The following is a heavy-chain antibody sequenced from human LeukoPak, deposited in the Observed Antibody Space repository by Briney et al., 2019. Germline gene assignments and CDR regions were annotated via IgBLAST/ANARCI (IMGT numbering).Heavy chain of an antibody. J-gene: IGHJ4*02. CDR1: GESFSGYY. CDR3: ARHVAYYYGSGSPRYFDY. Sequence: PSETLSLTCAVYGESFSGYYWTWIRQPPGKGLGWIGEINHSGSTNYNPSSKSRVTISVDTSKNQFSLKLSSVTAADTAVYYRARHVAYYYGSGSPRYFDYWGQGTLVTVSS. CDR2: INHSGST. V-gene: IGHV4-34*01. D-gene: IGHD3-10*01.